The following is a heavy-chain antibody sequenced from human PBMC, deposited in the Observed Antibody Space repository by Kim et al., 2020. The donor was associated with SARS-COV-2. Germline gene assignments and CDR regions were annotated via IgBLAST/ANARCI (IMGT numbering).Heavy chain of an antibody. J-gene: IGHJ4*02. D-gene: IGHD3-3*02. CDR3: ATLQMSSIY. CDR1: GFSFSNYA. Sequence: GGSLRLSCIASGFSFSNYAMSWVRQAPGKGLEWVSTISSSGGSAYYADSMKGRFTISKDNSNNTLFLQMNSLRAEDTAIYYCATLQMSSIYWCQGTLVTVSS. CDR2: ISSSGGSA. V-gene: IGHV3-23*01.